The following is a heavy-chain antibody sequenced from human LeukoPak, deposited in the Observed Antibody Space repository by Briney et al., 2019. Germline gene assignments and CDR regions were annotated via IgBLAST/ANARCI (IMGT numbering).Heavy chain of an antibody. J-gene: IGHJ4*02. CDR3: ARAHRCSGGSCKRGGYYFDY. D-gene: IGHD2-15*01. V-gene: IGHV1-69*01. Sequence: GASVKVSCKASGGTFSSYAISWVRQAPGQGLEWMGGIIPIFGTANYAQKFQGRVTITADESTSTAYMELSSLRSEDTAVYYCARAHRCSGGSCKRGGYYFDYWGQGTLVIVSP. CDR1: GGTFSSYA. CDR2: IIPIFGTA.